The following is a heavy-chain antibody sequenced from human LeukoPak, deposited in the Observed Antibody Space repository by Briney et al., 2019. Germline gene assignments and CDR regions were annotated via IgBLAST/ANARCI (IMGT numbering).Heavy chain of an antibody. D-gene: IGHD2-2*01. CDR1: GGSFNDYH. J-gene: IGHJ4*02. V-gene: IGHV4-34*01. Sequence: SETLSLTCAVYGGSFNDYHWTGGRQSPGKGGEWSGEVNHSGNTNYVPSLKSRLTMSVDTSKNQFSLKLSSVPAADTAVYYCARHSSPVKYQLLGPHFDYWGQGTLVTVSS. CDR3: ARHSSPVKYQLLGPHFDY. CDR2: VNHSGNT.